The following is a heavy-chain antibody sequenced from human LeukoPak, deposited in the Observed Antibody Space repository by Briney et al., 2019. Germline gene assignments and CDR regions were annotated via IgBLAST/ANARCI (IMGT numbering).Heavy chain of an antibody. D-gene: IGHD3-10*01. CDR1: GLTFNTYA. V-gene: IGHV3-23*01. J-gene: IGHJ4*02. Sequence: GGSLRLSCAASGLTFNTYAMSWVRQAPGKGLDWVSAISGSGGDTFYADSVKGRFTVSRDNSKSTLYLQIDSLRVEDTAIYYCAKLEGALLWFGEAPNFDYWGQGTLVTVSS. CDR3: AKLEGALLWFGEAPNFDY. CDR2: ISGSGGDT.